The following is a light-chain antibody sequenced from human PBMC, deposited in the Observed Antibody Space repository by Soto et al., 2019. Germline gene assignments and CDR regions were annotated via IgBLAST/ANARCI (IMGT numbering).Light chain of an antibody. CDR3: QQYNSGPIT. V-gene: IGKV3-15*01. CDR1: QSVANK. CDR2: GAS. Sequence: EIVMTQSPATLSVSPGERATLSCRASQSVANKLAWYQQKPGQAPRLLIYGASTRATGIPATFSGSGSGTEFTLPNNSLQSEDVAVYYCQQYNSGPITFGQGTRLEIK. J-gene: IGKJ5*01.